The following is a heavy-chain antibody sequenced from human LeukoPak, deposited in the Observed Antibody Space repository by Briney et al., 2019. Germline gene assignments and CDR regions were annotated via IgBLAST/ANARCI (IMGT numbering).Heavy chain of an antibody. V-gene: IGHV3-53*05. CDR2: IYSGGST. J-gene: IGHJ4*02. CDR3: ARETAVPTGPDY. Sequence: GGSLRLSCAASGFSVSSTYMSWVRQAPGKGLEWVSVIYSGGSTYYADSVKGRFTISRDNSENELYLQMNSLRSEDTAVYYCARETAVPTGPDYWGQGTLVTVSS. CDR1: GFSVSSTY. D-gene: IGHD4-17*01.